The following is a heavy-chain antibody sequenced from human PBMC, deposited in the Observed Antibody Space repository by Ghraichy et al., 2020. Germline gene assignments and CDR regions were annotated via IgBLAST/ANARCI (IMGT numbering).Heavy chain of an antibody. CDR2: ISGSGGST. Sequence: ETLSLTCTVSGGSISSGGYYWSWIRQHPGKGLEWVSAISGSGGSTYYADSVKGRFTISRDNSKNTLYLQMNSLRAEDTAVYYCAKEPYSSSWYGYYFDYWGQGTLVTVSS. CDR1: GGSISSGGYY. CDR3: AKEPYSSSWYGYYFDY. D-gene: IGHD6-13*01. V-gene: IGHV3-23*01. J-gene: IGHJ4*02.